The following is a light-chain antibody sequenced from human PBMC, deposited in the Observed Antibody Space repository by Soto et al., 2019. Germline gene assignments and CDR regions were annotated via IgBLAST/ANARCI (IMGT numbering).Light chain of an antibody. V-gene: IGLV1-44*01. Sequence: QSVLTQAPSASAAPGQRVTIYCSGSRSNIGPNAVNWYQQLPGTAPRLLIYNNNQRPSGVPDRFSGSKSGTSASLAISGLQSDDEATYFCSAWAVRLNVLYVFGTGTKLSVL. CDR3: SAWAVRLNVLYV. J-gene: IGLJ1*01. CDR2: NNN. CDR1: RSNIGPNA.